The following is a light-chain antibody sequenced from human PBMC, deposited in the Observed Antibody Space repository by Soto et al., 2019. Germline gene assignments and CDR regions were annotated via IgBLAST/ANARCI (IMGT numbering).Light chain of an antibody. V-gene: IGKV3-20*01. J-gene: IGKJ3*01. CDR1: QRVSSTF. CDR2: DAY. Sequence: EIVLTQSPGTLSLSPGERATLSCRASQRVSSTFLAWYQQKPGQAPRLLIYDAYSRATGIPDRFSGSGSGTDFTLTISRLEPEDFAVYYCQHYGSSPGLFTFGPGTKVDFK. CDR3: QHYGSSPGLFT.